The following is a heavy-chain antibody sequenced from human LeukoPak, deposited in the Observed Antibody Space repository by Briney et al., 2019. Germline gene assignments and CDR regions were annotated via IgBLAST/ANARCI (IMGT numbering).Heavy chain of an antibody. CDR3: AREGYDILTGKRSLDY. Sequence: RASVKVSCKASGYTFTSYYMHWVRQAPGQGLEWMGWINPNSGGTNYAQKFQGRVTMTRDTSISTAYMELSRLRSDDTAVYYCAREGYDILTGKRSLDYWGQGTLVTVSS. D-gene: IGHD3-9*01. CDR2: INPNSGGT. J-gene: IGHJ4*02. V-gene: IGHV1-2*02. CDR1: GYTFTSYY.